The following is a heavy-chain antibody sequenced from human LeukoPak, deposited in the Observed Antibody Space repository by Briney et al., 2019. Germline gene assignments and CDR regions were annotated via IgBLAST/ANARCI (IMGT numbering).Heavy chain of an antibody. CDR3: ARGHSSMGLEDLDY. Sequence: ASVTDTFLGTGYTLPRYYMHLVRQAPGQGLEWMGWINPNSGGTNYAQKFEGRVTMTREPSISTADIELSSLTSEDTAVYYCARGHSSMGLEDLDYTGQGDPWSLS. J-gene: IGHJ4*02. D-gene: IGHD6-13*01. CDR1: GYTLPRYY. CDR2: INPNSGGT. V-gene: IGHV1-2*02.